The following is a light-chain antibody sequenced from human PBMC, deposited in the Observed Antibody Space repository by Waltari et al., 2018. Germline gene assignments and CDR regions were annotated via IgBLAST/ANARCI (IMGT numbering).Light chain of an antibody. CDR3: ASWDDSLNGPV. J-gene: IGLJ3*02. CDR2: RNN. Sequence: QSVLTQPPSASGTPGQRVTISCSGSRSNIGTNTVNWYQQLPGAAPKVHIYRNNQRPSGVPDRFSGSKSVTSASLAISGLQSEDEAAYFCASWDDSLNGPVFGGGTTLTVL. V-gene: IGLV1-44*01. CDR1: RSNIGTNT.